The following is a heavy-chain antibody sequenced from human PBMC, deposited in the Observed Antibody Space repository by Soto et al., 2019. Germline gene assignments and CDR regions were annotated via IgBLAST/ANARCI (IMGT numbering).Heavy chain of an antibody. CDR2: VSDSGRT. J-gene: IGHJ6*02. CDR1: GDSLDYYY. Sequence: SETLSLTCTVSGDSLDYYYWSWIRQPPGKGLEWIGDVSDSGRTNYNPSLRSRVTISVDTSKNQFSLKLNSVTAADTAVYYCARDSTTWFPYYGIDVWGQGTTVTVSS. D-gene: IGHD2-2*01. CDR3: ARDSTTWFPYYGIDV. V-gene: IGHV4-59*01.